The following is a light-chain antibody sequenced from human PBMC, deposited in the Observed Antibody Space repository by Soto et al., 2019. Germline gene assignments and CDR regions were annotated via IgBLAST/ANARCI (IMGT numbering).Light chain of an antibody. V-gene: IGLV2-14*03. CDR3: SSYTSSSTWV. CDR1: SSDVGRYNY. Sequence: QSALTQPASVSGSPGQSITLSCTGTSSDVGRYNYVSWYQHHPGKAPKLMIYDVSSRPSGVSNRFSGSKSGNTASLTISGLQAEDEAHYYCSSYTSSSTWVFGGGTKLTVL. J-gene: IGLJ3*02. CDR2: DVS.